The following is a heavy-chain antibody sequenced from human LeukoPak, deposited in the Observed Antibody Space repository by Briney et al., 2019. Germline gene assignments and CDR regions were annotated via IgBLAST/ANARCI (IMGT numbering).Heavy chain of an antibody. CDR2: VYPGDSHT. Sequence: GESLKISCKASGYTFNTYWIGWVRQKPGKGLEWMAIVYPGDSHTRYSPSFQGHFTISADKTVTTAYLQWSSLEASDTAVYYCAGLSGGSWANTEYFPDWGQGTLVIVSS. CDR3: AGLSGGSWANTEYFPD. D-gene: IGHD7-27*01. V-gene: IGHV5-51*01. J-gene: IGHJ1*01. CDR1: GYTFNTYW.